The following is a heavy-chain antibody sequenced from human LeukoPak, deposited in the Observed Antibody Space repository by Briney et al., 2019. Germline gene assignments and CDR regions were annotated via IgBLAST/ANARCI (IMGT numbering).Heavy chain of an antibody. Sequence: SETLTLTCTVSGGSISSGGYYWSWIRQPPGKGLEWIGYIYHSGSTYYNPSLKSRVTISVDRSKNQFSLKLSSVTAADTAVYYCARNYDSGNYVDNWGQGTLVTVSS. CDR1: GGSISSGGYY. CDR3: ARNYDSGNYVDN. V-gene: IGHV4-30-2*01. CDR2: IYHSGST. J-gene: IGHJ4*02. D-gene: IGHD3-10*01.